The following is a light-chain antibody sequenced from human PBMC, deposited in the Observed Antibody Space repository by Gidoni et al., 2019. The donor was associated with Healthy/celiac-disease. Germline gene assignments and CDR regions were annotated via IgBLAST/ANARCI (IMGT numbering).Light chain of an antibody. J-gene: IGKJ1*01. V-gene: IGKV1-39*01. CDR1: QSISSY. CDR3: QQSYRTPWT. CDR2: AAS. Sequence: DNQMTQSPSSLSASVGDRVTITCRASQSISSYLNWYQQKPGKAPKLLIYAASSLQSGVPSRFSGSGSGTDFTLTISSLQPEDFATYYCQQSYRTPWTFGQGTKVEIK.